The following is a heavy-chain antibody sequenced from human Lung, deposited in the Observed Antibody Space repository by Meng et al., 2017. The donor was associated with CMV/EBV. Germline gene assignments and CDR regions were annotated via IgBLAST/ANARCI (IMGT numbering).Heavy chain of an antibody. Sequence: EVQLVESGGGLVKPGGCRRLSCTCSGSGFIFSNLWINWVRQAPGKGLEWVGRIKSKFDGETTDYAAPVKGRFTISRDDSRNTLYLYMNSLKTEDTAVYYCTTDRPRSGGKTHDYWGQGTLVTVSS. CDR3: TTDRPRSGGKTHDY. V-gene: IGHV3-15*01. CDR2: IKSKFDGETT. D-gene: IGHD4-23*01. J-gene: IGHJ4*02. CDR1: GSGFIFSNLW.